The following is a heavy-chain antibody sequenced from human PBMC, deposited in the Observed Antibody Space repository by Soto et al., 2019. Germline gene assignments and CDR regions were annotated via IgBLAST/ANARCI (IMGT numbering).Heavy chain of an antibody. CDR3: ARDPAGRYNWFDP. CDR1: GYTFTSYD. J-gene: IGHJ5*02. D-gene: IGHD6-25*01. V-gene: IGHV1-8*01. Sequence: GASVKVSCKASGYTFTSYDINWVRQATGQGLEWMGWMNPNSGNTGYAQKFQGRVTMTRNTSISTAYMELSSVTAADTAVYYCARDPAGRYNWFDPWGQGTLVTVSS. CDR2: MNPNSGNT.